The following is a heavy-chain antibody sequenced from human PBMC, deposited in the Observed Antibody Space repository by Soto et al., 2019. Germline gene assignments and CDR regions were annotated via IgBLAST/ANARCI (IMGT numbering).Heavy chain of an antibody. J-gene: IGHJ4*02. V-gene: IGHV4-30-4*01. CDR1: GGSISSGDYY. CDR3: VADTIFGVSHVG. Sequence: PSETLSLTCTVSGGSISSGDYYWSWIRQPPGKGLEWIGYIYYSGSTYYNPSLKSRVTISVDTSKNQFSLKLSSVTAADTAVYYCVADTIFGVSHVGRGQGTLVTVSS. D-gene: IGHD3-3*01. CDR2: IYYSGST.